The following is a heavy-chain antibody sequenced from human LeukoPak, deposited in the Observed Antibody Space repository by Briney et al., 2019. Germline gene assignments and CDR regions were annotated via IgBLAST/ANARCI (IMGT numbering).Heavy chain of an antibody. CDR2: IYYSGST. J-gene: IGHJ4*02. Sequence: KSSETLSLTCTVSGGSISSYYWSWIRQPPGKGLEWIGYIYYSGSTYYNPSLKSRVTISVDTSKNQFSLKLSSVTAADTAVYYCARGVAGMGDYWGQGTLVTVSS. V-gene: IGHV4-59*06. CDR1: GGSISSYY. D-gene: IGHD6-19*01. CDR3: ARGVAGMGDY.